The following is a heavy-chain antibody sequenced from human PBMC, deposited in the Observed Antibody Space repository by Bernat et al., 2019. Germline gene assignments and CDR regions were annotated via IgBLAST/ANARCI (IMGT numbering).Heavy chain of an antibody. D-gene: IGHD6-13*01. CDR2: IYYSGST. J-gene: IGHJ5*02. Sequence: QVQLQESGPGLVKPSQTLSLTCTVSGDSISSGVYYWTWIRQYPGKGLEWIGYIYYSGSTDYNPSLKSRVTISQDTSKNQFSLKLNSVTVADTAVYYCARAAAGNNWFDPWGQGTLVTVSS. CDR3: ARAAAGNNWFDP. V-gene: IGHV4-31*03. CDR1: GDSISSGVYY.